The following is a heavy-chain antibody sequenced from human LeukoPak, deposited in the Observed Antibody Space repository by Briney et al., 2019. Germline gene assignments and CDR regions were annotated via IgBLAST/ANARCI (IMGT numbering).Heavy chain of an antibody. Sequence: PSETLSLTCTVSGDSITNYYWSWIRQHPGKGLEWIGYIYYSGSTYYNPSLKSRVTISVDTSKNQFSLKLSSVTAADTAVYYCARDRIEEGYCSGGSCPWYYYGMDVWGQGTTVTVSS. CDR2: IYYSGST. CDR1: GDSITNYY. J-gene: IGHJ6*02. V-gene: IGHV4-59*06. D-gene: IGHD2-15*01. CDR3: ARDRIEEGYCSGGSCPWYYYGMDV.